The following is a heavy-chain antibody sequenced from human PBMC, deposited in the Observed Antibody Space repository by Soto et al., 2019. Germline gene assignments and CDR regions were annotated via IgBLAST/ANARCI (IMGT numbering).Heavy chain of an antibody. CDR3: ARAPSGCSSTSCYTDWFDP. D-gene: IGHD2-2*02. CDR2: FDAENGET. V-gene: IGHV1-24*01. Sequence: ASVKVSCKVSGYTLTELSMHWVRQAPGKGLEWMGGFDAENGETNYAEKFQGRVTMTGDTSTNTAYMELSSLRSEDTAVYYCARAPSGCSSTSCYTDWFDPWGQGTQVTVSS. J-gene: IGHJ5*02. CDR1: GYTLTELS.